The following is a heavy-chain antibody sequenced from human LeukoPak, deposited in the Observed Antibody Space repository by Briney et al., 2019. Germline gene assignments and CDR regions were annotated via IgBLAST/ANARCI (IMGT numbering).Heavy chain of an antibody. D-gene: IGHD6-13*01. CDR2: ISNGVGSGI. CDR1: GFTFRDFY. J-gene: IGHJ4*02. CDR3: ANELPYSSSWPGGY. Sequence: GGSLRLSCAASGFTFRDFYMGWIRQAPGNGLEWVSYISNGVGSGIYNADSVKGRFTISRDNSKNTLYLQMNSLRAEDTAVYYCANELPYSSSWPGGYWGQGTLVTVSS. V-gene: IGHV3-11*01.